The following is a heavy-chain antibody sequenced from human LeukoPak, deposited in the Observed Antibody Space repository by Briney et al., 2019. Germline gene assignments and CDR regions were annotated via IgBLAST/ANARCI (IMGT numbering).Heavy chain of an antibody. D-gene: IGHD5-24*01. CDR3: ARNMMATISILPHNWFDP. CDR1: GGSFSGYY. J-gene: IGHJ5*02. CDR2: INHSGST. Sequence: SETLSLTCAVYGGSFSGYYWSWIRQPPGKGLEWIGEINHSGSTNYNPSLKSRVTISVDTSKNQFSLKLSSVTAADTAVYYCARNMMATISILPHNWFDPWGQGTLVTVSS. V-gene: IGHV4-34*01.